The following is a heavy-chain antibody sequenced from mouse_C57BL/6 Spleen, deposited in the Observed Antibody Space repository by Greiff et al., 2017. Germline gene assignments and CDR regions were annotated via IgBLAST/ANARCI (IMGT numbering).Heavy chain of an antibody. V-gene: IGHV5-17*01. Sequence: EVQLVESGGGLVKPGGSLKLSCAASGFTFSDYGMHWVRQAPEKGLEWVAYISSGSSTLYYADTVKGRFTISRDNAKNTLFLQMTSLRSEDTAMYYCAKGYYGSYWYFGVWGTGTTVTVSS. CDR1: GFTFSDYG. J-gene: IGHJ1*03. CDR2: ISSGSSTL. CDR3: AKGYYGSYWYFGV. D-gene: IGHD1-1*01.